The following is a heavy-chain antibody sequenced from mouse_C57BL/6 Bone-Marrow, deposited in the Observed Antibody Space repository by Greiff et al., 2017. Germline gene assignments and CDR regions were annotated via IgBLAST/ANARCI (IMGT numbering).Heavy chain of an antibody. CDR2: IDPENGDT. J-gene: IGHJ3*01. CDR3: TNGSFAY. Sequence: EVQLQESGAELVRPGASVKLSCTASGFNIKDDYMHWVKQRPEQGLEWIGWIDPENGDTKYASKFQGKATLPADTSSNTAYLELSSQTSKDTDVCYCTNGSFAYWGQGTLVTVSA. D-gene: IGHD1-1*01. CDR1: GFNIKDDY. V-gene: IGHV14-4*01.